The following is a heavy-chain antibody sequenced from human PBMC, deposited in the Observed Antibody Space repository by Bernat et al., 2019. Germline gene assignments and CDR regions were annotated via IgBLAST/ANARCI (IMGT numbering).Heavy chain of an antibody. J-gene: IGHJ4*02. CDR1: GFTFSSYG. Sequence: QVRLVESGGGVVQPGRSLRLSCAASGFTFSSYGMHWVRQAPGKGLEWVAVIWYDGSNKYYADSVKGRFTISRDNSKNTLYLQMNSLRAEDTAVYYCARDLYYDSSGYSDFDYWGQGTLVTVSS. CDR3: ARDLYYDSSGYSDFDY. V-gene: IGHV3-33*08. D-gene: IGHD3-22*01. CDR2: IWYDGSNK.